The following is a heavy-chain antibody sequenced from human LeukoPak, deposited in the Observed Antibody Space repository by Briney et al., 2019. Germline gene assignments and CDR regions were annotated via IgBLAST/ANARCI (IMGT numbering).Heavy chain of an antibody. Sequence: PGGSLRLSCAASGFTFSSYGVHWVRQAPGKGLEWVAVISYDGSNKYHADSVKGRFTISRDNSKYTLYLQMNSLRAEDTAVYYCAKDDRSYCGGDCYLDYWGQGTLVTVSS. CDR1: GFTFSSYG. CDR2: ISYDGSNK. V-gene: IGHV3-30*18. CDR3: AKDDRSYCGGDCYLDY. D-gene: IGHD2-21*02. J-gene: IGHJ4*02.